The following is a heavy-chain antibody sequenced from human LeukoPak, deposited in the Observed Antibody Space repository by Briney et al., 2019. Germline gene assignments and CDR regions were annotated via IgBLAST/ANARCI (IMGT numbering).Heavy chain of an antibody. V-gene: IGHV4-59*08. CDR2: IYYSGST. J-gene: IGHJ6*02. CDR3: VRQRSDYYGMDV. CDR1: GGSISSYY. D-gene: IGHD3-3*01. Sequence: SETLSLTCTVSGGSISSYYWSWIRQPPGKGLEWIGYIYYSGSTNYNPSLRSRVTISVDTSKNQFSLKLSSVTAADTAVYYCVRQRSDYYGMDVWGQGTTVTVSS.